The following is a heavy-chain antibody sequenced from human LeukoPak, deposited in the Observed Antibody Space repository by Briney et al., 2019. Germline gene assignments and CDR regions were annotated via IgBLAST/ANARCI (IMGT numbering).Heavy chain of an antibody. J-gene: IGHJ5*02. V-gene: IGHV4-59*01. D-gene: IGHD1-26*01. CDR1: GDSIISNY. Sequence: SETLSLTCTVSGDSIISNYWSWIRQPPGKGLEWIGYIYYTGSTNYNPSLKSRVTTSVDTSKNQFSLKLSSVTAADTAVYYCAREIKWELRNWFDPWGQGTLVTVSP. CDR2: IYYTGST. CDR3: AREIKWELRNWFDP.